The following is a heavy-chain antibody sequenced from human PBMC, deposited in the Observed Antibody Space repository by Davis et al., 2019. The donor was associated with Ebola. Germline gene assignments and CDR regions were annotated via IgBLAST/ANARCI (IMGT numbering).Heavy chain of an antibody. D-gene: IGHD1-1*01. CDR2: ISSSGTSI. V-gene: IGHV3-48*03. Sequence: GGSLRLSCAPSGFTFSNYEMNWVRQAPGKGLEWVSWISSSGTSIHHADSMRGRFTISRDNAKNSLYLQMNSLRAEDTAVYYCVREQTGDYFDYWGQGALVTVSS. J-gene: IGHJ4*02. CDR3: VREQTGDYFDY. CDR1: GFTFSNYE.